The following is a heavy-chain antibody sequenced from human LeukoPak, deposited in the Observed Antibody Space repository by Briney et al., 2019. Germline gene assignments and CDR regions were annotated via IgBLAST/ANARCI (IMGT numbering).Heavy chain of an antibody. Sequence: ASVKVSCKASGYTFTRYAVNWVRQAPGHGLEWMGWINTKTGNPTYAQGFTGRFVFSLDTSVTTAYLQISSLKDEDTAVYYCARQLGQWQNQIDYWGQGTLVTVSS. V-gene: IGHV7-4-1*02. CDR1: GYTFTRYA. D-gene: IGHD6-19*01. J-gene: IGHJ4*02. CDR2: INTKTGNP. CDR3: ARQLGQWQNQIDY.